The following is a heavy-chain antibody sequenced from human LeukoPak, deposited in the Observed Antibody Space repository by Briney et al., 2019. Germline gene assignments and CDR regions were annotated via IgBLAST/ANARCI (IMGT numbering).Heavy chain of an antibody. D-gene: IGHD1-1*01. CDR2: IKSKTDGGTT. CDR3: TTGAGTGTIFGY. J-gene: IGHJ4*02. V-gene: IGHV3-15*01. CDR1: GFTFSNAW. Sequence: GSLRLSCAASGFTFSNAWMSWVRQAPGKALEWVGRIKSKTDGGTTDYAAPVKGRFTISRDDSKNTLYLQMNSLKTEDTVVYYCTTGAGTGTIFGYWGQGTLVTVSS.